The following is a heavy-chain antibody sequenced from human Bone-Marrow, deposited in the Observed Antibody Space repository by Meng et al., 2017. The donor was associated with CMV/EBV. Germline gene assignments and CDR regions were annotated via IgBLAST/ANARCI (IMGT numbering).Heavy chain of an antibody. J-gene: IGHJ6*02. Sequence: SFKFSCKASGYTFTSYGISWVRQAPGQGLEWMVWISAYNGNTNYAQKFQERVTITRDMSTSTAYMELSSLRSEDTAVYYCAATKLNYDILTGYLNPNYGMDVWGQGTTVTVSS. CDR1: GYTFTSYG. CDR2: ISAYNGNT. V-gene: IGHV1-18*01. D-gene: IGHD3-9*01. CDR3: AATKLNYDILTGYLNPNYGMDV.